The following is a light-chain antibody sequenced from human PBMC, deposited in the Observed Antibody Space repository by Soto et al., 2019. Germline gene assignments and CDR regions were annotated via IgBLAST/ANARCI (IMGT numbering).Light chain of an antibody. CDR1: QDISDS. V-gene: IGKV1-33*01. J-gene: IGKJ2*01. CDR3: QQYDNLPRT. CDR2: DAS. Sequence: DIQMTQSPSSLSASVGDRVTVTCQASQDISDSLNWYQQKPGKAPKLLIYDASNLETGVPSRFSGSGSWTDFTFTISSLKPEDVATYYCQQYDNLPRTFGQGTKLEIK.